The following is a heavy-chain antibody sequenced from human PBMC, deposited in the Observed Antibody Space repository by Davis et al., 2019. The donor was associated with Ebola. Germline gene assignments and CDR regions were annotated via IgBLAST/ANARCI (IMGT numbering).Heavy chain of an antibody. CDR2: IYYSGST. Sequence: SETLSLTCTVSGGSISSYYWSWIRQPPGKGLEWIGYIYYSGSTNYNPSLKSRVTISVDTSKNQFSLKLSSVTAADTAVYYCARVTYYDFWSGPNWFDPWGQGTLVTVPS. J-gene: IGHJ5*02. CDR3: ARVTYYDFWSGPNWFDP. CDR1: GGSISSYY. D-gene: IGHD3-3*01. V-gene: IGHV4-59*01.